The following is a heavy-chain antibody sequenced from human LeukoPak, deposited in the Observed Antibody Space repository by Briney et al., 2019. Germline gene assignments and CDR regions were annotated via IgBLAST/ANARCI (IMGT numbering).Heavy chain of an antibody. D-gene: IGHD2-2*01. V-gene: IGHV3-48*01. CDR1: GFTFSSYS. Sequence: GGSLRLSCVASGFTFSSYSMNWVRQAPGKGLEWVSYISSSSSTIYYADSVKGRFTISRDNAENSLCLQMNSLRAEDTAVYYCARDGRVVPAAFDYWGQGTLVTVSS. J-gene: IGHJ4*02. CDR2: ISSSSSTI. CDR3: ARDGRVVPAAFDY.